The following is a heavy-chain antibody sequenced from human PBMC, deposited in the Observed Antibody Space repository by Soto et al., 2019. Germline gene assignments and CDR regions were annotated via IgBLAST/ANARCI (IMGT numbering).Heavy chain of an antibody. V-gene: IGHV4-59*01. Sequence: EKLPLTYTVSGGSISSYYWSWIRQPPGKGLEWIGYIYYSGRTNYNPSLKSRVTISVDTSKNQFSLKLSSVTAADTAVYYCARYYYVSNYYYYYGMDVWGQWTTGTVS. CDR2: IYYSGRT. CDR3: ARYYYVSNYYYYYGMDV. CDR1: GGSISSYY. J-gene: IGHJ6*02. D-gene: IGHD3-22*01.